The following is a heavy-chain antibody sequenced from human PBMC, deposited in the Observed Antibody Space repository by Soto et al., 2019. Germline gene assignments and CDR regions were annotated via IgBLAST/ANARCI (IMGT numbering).Heavy chain of an antibody. J-gene: IGHJ5*02. Sequence: SETLSLTCTVSGGSISPYYWAWIRQPPGKGLEWVGYIYYSGSTSYNPSLKSRVNLSLETSKSQFSLRLSSVTASDTAVYYCARLGEYYQSLDPWGQGTLVTVSS. V-gene: IGHV4-59*08. CDR3: ARLGEYYQSLDP. CDR2: IYYSGST. CDR1: GGSISPYY. D-gene: IGHD2-2*01.